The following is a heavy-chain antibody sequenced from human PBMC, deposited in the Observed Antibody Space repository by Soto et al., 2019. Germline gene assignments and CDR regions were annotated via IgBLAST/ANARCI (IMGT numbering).Heavy chain of an antibody. Sequence: ASVKVSGKTSGYNFTNFDINWVQQAPGRGLVWMGWMNPSSGETGSAQNFQGRVTMTRDISTRTFFMQLTSLRSEDTAIYYCAXLAEYCNGIKCYSNFDFWGRGTQVTVSS. J-gene: IGHJ4*01. V-gene: IGHV1-8*01. CDR1: GYNFTNFD. CDR3: AXLAEYCNGIKCYSNFDF. CDR2: MNPSSGET. D-gene: IGHD2-15*01.